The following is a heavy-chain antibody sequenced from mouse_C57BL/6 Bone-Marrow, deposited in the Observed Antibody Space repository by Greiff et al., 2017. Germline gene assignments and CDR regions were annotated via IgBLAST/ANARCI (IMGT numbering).Heavy chain of an antibody. CDR3: ARSRITTVVATDY. CDR2: IYPRSGNT. Sequence: QVHVKQSGAELARPGASVKLSCKASGYTFTSYGISWVKQRTGQGLEWIGEIYPRSGNTYYNEKFKGKATLTADKSSSTAYMELRSLTSEDSAVYFCARSRITTVVATDYWGQGTTLTVSS. J-gene: IGHJ2*01. CDR1: GYTFTSYG. V-gene: IGHV1-81*01. D-gene: IGHD1-1*01.